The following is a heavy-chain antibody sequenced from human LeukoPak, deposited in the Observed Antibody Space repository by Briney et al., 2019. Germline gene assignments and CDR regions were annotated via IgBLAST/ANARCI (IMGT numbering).Heavy chain of an antibody. J-gene: IGHJ5*02. CDR2: IYYSGST. CDR3: ARGDSSSSNWFDP. Sequence: SETLSLTCTVSGGSISSSYWSWIRQPPGKGLEWIGYIYYSGSTNYNPSLKSRVTISVDTSKNQFSLKLSSVTAADTAVYYCARGDSSSSNWFDPWGQGTLVTVSS. V-gene: IGHV4-59*01. D-gene: IGHD3-22*01. CDR1: GGSISSSY.